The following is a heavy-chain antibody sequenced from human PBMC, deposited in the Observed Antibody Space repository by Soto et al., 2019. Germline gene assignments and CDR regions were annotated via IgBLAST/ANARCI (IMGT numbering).Heavy chain of an antibody. J-gene: IGHJ3*01. V-gene: IGHV3-53*01. CDR2: LYDVAGS. CDR1: GLTISGKKY. Sequence: DVQLVASGGGLIQPGESLRLSCAAFGLTISGKKYVAWVRQAPGKRLELVSALYDVAGSFYADSVTGRFTTSTDSSKTTVYLQMNDLRPDDTAVYYCATWHEREHAFDVWGQGTTVTISS. CDR3: ATWHEREHAFDV. D-gene: IGHD1-1*01.